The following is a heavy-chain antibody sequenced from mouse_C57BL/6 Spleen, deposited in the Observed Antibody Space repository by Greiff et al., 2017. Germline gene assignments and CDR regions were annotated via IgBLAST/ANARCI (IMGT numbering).Heavy chain of an antibody. Sequence: VQLKQSGPGLVAPSQSLSITCTVSGFSLTSSGVSWVRQPPGKGLEWLGVIWGDGSATYHSALISRLSISTDNSTCQVFLKLNSRQTDDTATYYCAKREEGYAYYAMDYWGQGTSVTVSA. CDR3: AKREEGYAYYAMDY. J-gene: IGHJ4*01. D-gene: IGHD2-2*01. V-gene: IGHV2-3*01. CDR2: IWGDGSA. CDR1: GFSLTSSG.